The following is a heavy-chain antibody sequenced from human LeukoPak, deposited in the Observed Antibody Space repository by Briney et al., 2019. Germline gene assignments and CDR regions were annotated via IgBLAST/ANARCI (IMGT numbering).Heavy chain of an antibody. D-gene: IGHD2-8*01. CDR2: IYYSGGT. Sequence: PSETLSLTCTVSGGSVSRFYWSWIRQPPGKGLEWMGYIYYSGGTNYNPSLKSRVTISVDTSKNQFSLNLSSVTAADTAVYYCARDLGYCTNGVCHTRFDYWGQGTLVAVSS. CDR3: ARDLGYCTNGVCHTRFDY. V-gene: IGHV4-59*02. CDR1: GGSVSRFY. J-gene: IGHJ4*02.